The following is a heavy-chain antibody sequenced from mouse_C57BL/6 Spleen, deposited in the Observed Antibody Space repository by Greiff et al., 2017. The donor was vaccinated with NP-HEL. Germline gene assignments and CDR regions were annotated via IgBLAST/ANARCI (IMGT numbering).Heavy chain of an antibody. Sequence: VQLQESGPELVKPGASVKISCKASGYAFSSSWMNWVKQRPGKGLEWIGRIYPGDGDTNYNGKFKGKATLTADKSSSTAYMQLSSLTSEDSAVYVCARHGDYDGFDYWGQGTTLTVSS. CDR1: GYAFSSSW. CDR3: ARHGDYDGFDY. J-gene: IGHJ2*01. D-gene: IGHD2-4*01. V-gene: IGHV1-82*01. CDR2: IYPGDGDT.